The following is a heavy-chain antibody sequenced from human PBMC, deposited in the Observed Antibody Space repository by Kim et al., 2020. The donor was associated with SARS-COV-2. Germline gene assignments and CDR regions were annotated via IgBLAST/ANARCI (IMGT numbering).Heavy chain of an antibody. D-gene: IGHD3-22*01. CDR1: GGSISSSSYY. CDR3: ARHYDSSGDFFDY. Sequence: SETLSLTCTVSGGSISSSSYYWGWIHQPPGKGLEWIGSIYYSGSTYYNPSLKSRVTISVDTSKNQFSLKLSSVTAADTAVYYCARHYDSSGDFFDYWGQGTLVTVSS. CDR2: IYYSGST. J-gene: IGHJ4*02. V-gene: IGHV4-39*01.